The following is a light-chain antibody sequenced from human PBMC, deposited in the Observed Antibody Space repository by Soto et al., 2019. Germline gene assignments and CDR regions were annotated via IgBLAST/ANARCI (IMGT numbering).Light chain of an antibody. CDR2: LGS. J-gene: IGKJ1*01. CDR1: RNLLHIDGYNY. Sequence: DIVFTQSPLSLSFTPGEPACISCISSRNLLHIDGYNYLDWYVQKPGQSPQLLIFLGSYRASGVPDRFSGSGSGTDFTLRISRVEAEDVGVYYCMQAVYTRTFGPGTKVDIK. V-gene: IGKV2-28*01. CDR3: MQAVYTRT.